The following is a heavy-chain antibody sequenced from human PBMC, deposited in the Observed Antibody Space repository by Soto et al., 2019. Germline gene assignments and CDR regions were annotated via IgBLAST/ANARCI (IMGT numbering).Heavy chain of an antibody. D-gene: IGHD6-13*01. CDR1: GFTFSSYA. Sequence: LRLSCSASGFTFSSYAMHWVRQAPGKGLEYVSAISSNGGSTYYADSVKGRFTISRDNSKNTLYLQMSSLRAEDTAVYYCVKGASSWHIRGMDVWGQGTTVTVSS. J-gene: IGHJ6*02. V-gene: IGHV3-64D*06. CDR2: ISSNGGST. CDR3: VKGASSWHIRGMDV.